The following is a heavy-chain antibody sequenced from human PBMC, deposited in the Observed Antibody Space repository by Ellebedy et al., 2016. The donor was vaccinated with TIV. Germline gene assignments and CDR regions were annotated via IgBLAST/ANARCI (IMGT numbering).Heavy chain of an antibody. CDR2: INQDGSAN. CDR1: GFTFRSYW. CDR3: ARDTPGSSISYTDDY. J-gene: IGHJ4*02. D-gene: IGHD3-10*01. V-gene: IGHV3-7*01. Sequence: GESLKISXAASGFTFRSYWMMWVRQAPGKGLECMANINQDGSANYYVDSVKGRFTISRDNAKNSLSLQMNSLRTEDTAVYFCARDTPGSSISYTDDYWGQGTLVTVSS.